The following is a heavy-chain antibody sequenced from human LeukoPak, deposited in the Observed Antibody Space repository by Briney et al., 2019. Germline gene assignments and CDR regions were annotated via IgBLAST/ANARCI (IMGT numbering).Heavy chain of an antibody. J-gene: IGHJ3*02. D-gene: IGHD3-10*01. CDR3: ARGGTRGSSAFDI. Sequence: SETLSLTCTVSGGSISGFYWSWIRQPPGKGLEWVGYIYYSGSTNYNPSLKSRVTISIETSKNQFSLKLNSVTAADTAVYYCARGGTRGSSAFDIWGQGTVVTVSS. CDR1: GGSISGFY. CDR2: IYYSGST. V-gene: IGHV4-59*01.